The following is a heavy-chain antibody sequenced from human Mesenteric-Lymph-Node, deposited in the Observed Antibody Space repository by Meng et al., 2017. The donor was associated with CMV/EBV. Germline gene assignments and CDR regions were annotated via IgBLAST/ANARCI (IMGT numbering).Heavy chain of an antibody. CDR2: IYYSGST. D-gene: IGHD6-19*01. J-gene: IGHJ5*02. V-gene: IGHV4-39*01. CDR1: GGSISSSSYY. CDR3: GRHNSSGPSWDWFDP. Sequence: SETLSLTCTVSGGSISSSSYYWGWIRQPPGKGLEWIGSIYYSGSTYYNPSLKSRVTISVDTSKNQFSLKLSSVTAADTAVYYCGRHNSSGPSWDWFDPWGQGTLVTVSS.